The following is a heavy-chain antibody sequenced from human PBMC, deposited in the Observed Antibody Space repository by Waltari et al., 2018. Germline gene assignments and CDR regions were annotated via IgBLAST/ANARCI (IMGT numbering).Heavy chain of an antibody. CDR3: ASDPGTNYFDY. CDR2: INHSGST. V-gene: IGHV4-34*01. CDR1: GGSFSGYY. Sequence: QVQLQQWGAGLLKPSETLSLTCAVYGGSFSGYYWSWIRQPPGKGLEWIGEINHSGSTNYNPSLKSRVTISVDTSKNQFSLKLSSVTAADTAVYYCASDPGTNYFDYWGQGTLVTVSS. J-gene: IGHJ4*02.